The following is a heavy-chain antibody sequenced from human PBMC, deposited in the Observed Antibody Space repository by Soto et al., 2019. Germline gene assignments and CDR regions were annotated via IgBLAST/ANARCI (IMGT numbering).Heavy chain of an antibody. CDR2: IRGSGDNT. D-gene: IGHD3-22*01. V-gene: IGHV3-23*01. CDR3: AKGGHDSSVRFFDY. Sequence: EVQLLESGGGLEQPGGSLRLSCAASGFTFSTYSMNWVRQAPGKGLEWVSSIRGSGDNTYYADSVKGRFTISRDNSKSTLYLQMNSLRAEATAVYYCAKGGHDSSVRFFDYWGQGSLVTVSS. J-gene: IGHJ4*02. CDR1: GFTFSTYS.